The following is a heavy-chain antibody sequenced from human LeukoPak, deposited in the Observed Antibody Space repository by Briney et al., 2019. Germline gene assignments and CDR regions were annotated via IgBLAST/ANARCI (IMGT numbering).Heavy chain of an antibody. CDR2: ICYDGSNK. D-gene: IGHD3-10*01. Sequence: GGSLRLFCAASGFTFSSYGMHWVRQAPGKGLEWVAVICYDGSNKYYADSVKGRFTISRDNSKNTLYLQMNGLRAEDTAVYYCARDIYYGSGIDSEGAFDIWGQGTMVTVSS. CDR1: GFTFSSYG. CDR3: ARDIYYGSGIDSEGAFDI. J-gene: IGHJ3*02. V-gene: IGHV3-33*01.